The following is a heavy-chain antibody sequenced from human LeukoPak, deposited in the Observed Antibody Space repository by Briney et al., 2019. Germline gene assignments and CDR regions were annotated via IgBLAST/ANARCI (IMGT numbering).Heavy chain of an antibody. D-gene: IGHD6-19*01. Sequence: SETLSLTCAVYGGSFSGYYWSWIRQPPGKGLEWIGEINHSGSTNYNPSLTSRVTISVDTSKNQFSLKLSSVTAADTAVYYCARGSSGWYRYAFDIWGQGTMVTVPS. CDR3: ARGSSGWYRYAFDI. V-gene: IGHV4-34*01. CDR1: GGSFSGYY. J-gene: IGHJ3*02. CDR2: INHSGST.